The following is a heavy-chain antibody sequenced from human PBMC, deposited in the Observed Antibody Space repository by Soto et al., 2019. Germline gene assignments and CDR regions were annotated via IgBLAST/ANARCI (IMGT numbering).Heavy chain of an antibody. CDR2: IYHSGST. CDR3: AKRSLRRLRFVETQ. CDR1: GDSMSNTNW. Sequence: QVQLQESGPGLVKPSGTLSLNCAVSGDSMSNTNWWSWVRQPPGKGLEWIGEIYHSGSTNYNPSLRSRVTMSVDKSKNQFSLNLTSVTAADTAIYYCAKRSLRRLRFVETQWGQGTLVTVSS. J-gene: IGHJ4*02. D-gene: IGHD3-3*01. V-gene: IGHV4-4*02.